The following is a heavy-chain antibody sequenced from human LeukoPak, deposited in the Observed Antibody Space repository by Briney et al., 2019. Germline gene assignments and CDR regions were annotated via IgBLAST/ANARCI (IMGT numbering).Heavy chain of an antibody. Sequence: GGSLRLSCAASGFTFSRYAVHWVRQAPGKGLEWVAVISHDGRTEYYADSVKGRFTISRDNSKNTLYLQMKNLRVEDTAVYYWARDWGGSTLQSYFQHWGQGTLVSVSS. J-gene: IGHJ1*01. V-gene: IGHV3-30*04. CDR2: ISHDGRTE. D-gene: IGHD2-2*01. CDR1: GFTFSRYA. CDR3: ARDWGGSTLQSYFQH.